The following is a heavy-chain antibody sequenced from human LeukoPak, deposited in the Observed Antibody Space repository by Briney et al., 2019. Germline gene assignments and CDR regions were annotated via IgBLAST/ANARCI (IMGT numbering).Heavy chain of an antibody. CDR2: IIPIFGTA. J-gene: IGHJ2*01. V-gene: IGHV1-69*01. D-gene: IGHD3-22*01. CDR3: ARYSGYYDSRSRYFDL. Sequence: ASVKVSCKASGGTFISYAISWVRQAPGQGLGWMGGIIPIFGTANYAQKFQGRVTITADESTSTAYMELSSLRSEDTAVYYCARYSGYYDSRSRYFDLWGRGTLVTVSS. CDR1: GGTFISYA.